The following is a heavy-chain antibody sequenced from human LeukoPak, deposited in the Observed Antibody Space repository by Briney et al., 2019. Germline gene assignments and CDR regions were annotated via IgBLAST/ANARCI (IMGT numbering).Heavy chain of an antibody. CDR3: ARSNDYDFSTFDP. Sequence: PSETLSLTCTVSSISISGHYCSWIRQSPGKGLEWIGYIHYSGFTNYSPSLKRRVTISLDTSKNQFSLKLSSVTAADTAVYYCARSNDYDFSTFDPWGQGTLVTVSS. V-gene: IGHV4-59*11. CDR1: SISISGHY. D-gene: IGHD3-3*01. CDR2: IHYSGFT. J-gene: IGHJ5*02.